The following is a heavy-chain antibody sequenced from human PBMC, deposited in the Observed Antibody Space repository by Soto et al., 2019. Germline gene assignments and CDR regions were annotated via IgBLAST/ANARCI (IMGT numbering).Heavy chain of an antibody. Sequence: SVKVSCKASGGTFSSYAISWVRQAPGQGLEWMGGIIPIFGTANYAQKFQGRVTITADKSTSTAYMELSSLGSEDTAVYYCARVGSSFNKYYFDYWGQGTLVTVSS. V-gene: IGHV1-69*06. D-gene: IGHD2-15*01. CDR1: GGTFSSYA. CDR3: ARVGSSFNKYYFDY. J-gene: IGHJ4*02. CDR2: IIPIFGTA.